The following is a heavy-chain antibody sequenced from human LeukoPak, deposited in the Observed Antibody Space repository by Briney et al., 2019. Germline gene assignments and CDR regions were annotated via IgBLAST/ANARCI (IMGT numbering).Heavy chain of an antibody. V-gene: IGHV4-59*08. CDR3: ARQTRGSNYGGEGSNWFDP. J-gene: IGHJ5*02. Sequence: SETLSLTCTVSGGSISSYYWSWIRQPPGKGLEWIGDIYYSGSTNYNPSLKSRVTISVDTSKNQFSLKLSSVTAADRAGYYWARQTRGSNYGGEGSNWFDPWGQGTLVTVSS. CDR1: GGSISSYY. CDR2: IYYSGST. D-gene: IGHD5-24*01.